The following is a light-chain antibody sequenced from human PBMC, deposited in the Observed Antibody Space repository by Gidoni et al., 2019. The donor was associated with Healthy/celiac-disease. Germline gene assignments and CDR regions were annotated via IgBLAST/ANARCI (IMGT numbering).Light chain of an antibody. V-gene: IGLV2-14*03. CDR1: SSDVGGYNY. Sequence: QSALPQPASVSGSPGQSITISCTGTSSDVGGYNYVSWYQHPPGKAPKLMIYDVSNRPSGVSNRFSGSKSGNTASLTISGLQAEDEADYYCSSYTSSSTLLVFGTGTKVTGL. CDR2: DVS. CDR3: SSYTSSSTLLV. J-gene: IGLJ1*01.